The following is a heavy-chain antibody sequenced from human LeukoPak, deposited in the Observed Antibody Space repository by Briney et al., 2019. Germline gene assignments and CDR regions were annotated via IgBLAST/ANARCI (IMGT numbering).Heavy chain of an antibody. V-gene: IGHV4-34*01. CDR2: INHSGSP. J-gene: IGHJ3*02. D-gene: IGHD3-3*01. CDR3: ARDATIFGVVGAFDI. CDR1: GGSFSGYY. Sequence: KPSETLSLTCAVYGGSFSGYYWSWIRQPPEKGLEWIGEINHSGSPNYNPSLRSRVTISVDTSKNQFSLKLSSVTAADTAVYYCARDATIFGVVGAFDIWGQGTMVTVSS.